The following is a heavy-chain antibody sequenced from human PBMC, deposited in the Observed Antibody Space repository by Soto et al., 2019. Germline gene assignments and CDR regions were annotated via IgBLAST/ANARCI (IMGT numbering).Heavy chain of an antibody. D-gene: IGHD6-13*01. Sequence: QVQLQESGPGLVKPSGTLSLTCTVSGGSISSYYWSWIRQPPGKGLEWIGYIYFRGSTPYNPSLKGRGSFSIDTSKKQFSLNLRSVTAADTAVYYCARDAYSSSWLDYWGQGTLVTVSS. J-gene: IGHJ4*02. CDR2: IYFRGST. V-gene: IGHV4-59*01. CDR1: GGSISSYY. CDR3: ARDAYSSSWLDY.